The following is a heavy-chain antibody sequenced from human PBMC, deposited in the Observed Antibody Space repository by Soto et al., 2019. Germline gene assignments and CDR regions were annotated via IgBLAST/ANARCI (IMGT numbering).Heavy chain of an antibody. D-gene: IGHD6-13*01. V-gene: IGHV4-30-4*01. J-gene: IGHJ5*02. CDR2: LYFNGGT. CDR1: GGPISSPDYY. Sequence: PSETLPLTCNVSGGPISSPDYYWSWIRQSPWKGLEWIGYLYFNGGTQYNPSLRTPVSMSLDTSKKHFSLKMRSVTAADTAVYYCARGISKYSSWYEPHTWFDAWGQGALVTVSS. CDR3: ARGISKYSSWYEPHTWFDA.